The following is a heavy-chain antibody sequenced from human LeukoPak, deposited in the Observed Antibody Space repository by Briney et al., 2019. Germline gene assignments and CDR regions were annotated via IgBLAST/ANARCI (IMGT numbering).Heavy chain of an antibody. V-gene: IGHV3-48*04. J-gene: IGHJ6*02. CDR3: ARDHYYGSGSSSYGMDV. CDR1: GFTFSSYS. Sequence: GGSLRLSCAASGFTFSSYSMNWVRQAPGKGLEWVSYISSSSGTIYYADSVKGRFTISRDNAKNSLYLQMNSLRAEDTAVYYCARDHYYGSGSSSYGMDVWGQGTTVTVSS. D-gene: IGHD3-10*01. CDR2: ISSSSGTI.